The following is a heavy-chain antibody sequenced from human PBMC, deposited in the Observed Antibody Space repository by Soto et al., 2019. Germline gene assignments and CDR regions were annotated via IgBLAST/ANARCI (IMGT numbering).Heavy chain of an antibody. Sequence: GGSLRLSCAGSGFTFSSHSMNWVRQAPGKGLEWVSTISVSGSYVNYADSVKGRFSISRDNAKNFLYLQMNRLRAEDTAIYYCARGGYSDNRTVWGQGTTVTVSS. J-gene: IGHJ6*02. D-gene: IGHD4-17*01. CDR2: ISVSGSYV. CDR1: GFTFSSHS. CDR3: ARGGYSDNRTV. V-gene: IGHV3-21*04.